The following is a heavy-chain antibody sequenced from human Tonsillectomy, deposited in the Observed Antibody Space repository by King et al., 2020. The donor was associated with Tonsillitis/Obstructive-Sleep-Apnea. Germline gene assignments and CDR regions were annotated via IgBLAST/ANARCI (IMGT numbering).Heavy chain of an antibody. CDR2: INHSGST. CDR3: ARGQSYYDILTGYQMYFQH. V-gene: IGHV4-34*01. CDR1: GGSFSGYY. J-gene: IGHJ1*01. D-gene: IGHD3-9*01. Sequence: VQLQQWGAGLLKPSETLSLTCAVYGGSFSGYYWSWIRQPPGKGLEWIGEINHSGSTNYNPSLKSRVTISVDTSKNQFSLKLSSVTAADTAVYYCARGQSYYDILTGYQMYFQHWGQGTLVTVSS.